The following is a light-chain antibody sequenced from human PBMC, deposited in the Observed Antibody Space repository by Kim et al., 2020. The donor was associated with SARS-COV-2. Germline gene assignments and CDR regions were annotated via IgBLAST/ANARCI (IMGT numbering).Light chain of an antibody. CDR3: AAWDDSLNGPV. CDR2: NNN. J-gene: IGLJ3*02. V-gene: IGLV1-44*01. Sequence: GQGVTISCSVSSSNIGSDTVDWYQHLPGAAPQLLIYNNNQRPSGVPDRFSASKSGTSASLAISGLQSEDEADYYCAAWDDSLNGPVFGGGTKLTVL. CDR1: SSNIGSDT.